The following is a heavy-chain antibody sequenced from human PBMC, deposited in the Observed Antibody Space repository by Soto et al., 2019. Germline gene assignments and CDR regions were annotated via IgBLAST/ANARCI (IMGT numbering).Heavy chain of an antibody. J-gene: IGHJ4*02. CDR3: AIVFLPGSGSYLS. CDR1: GYTFTSYA. V-gene: IGHV1-3*01. Sequence: VASVKVSCKASGYTFTSYAMHWVRQAPGQRLEWMGWINAGNGNTKYSQKFQGRVTITRDTSASTAYMELSSLRSEDTAVYYCAIVFLPGSGSYLSWGQGTLVTISS. D-gene: IGHD3-10*01. CDR2: INAGNGNT.